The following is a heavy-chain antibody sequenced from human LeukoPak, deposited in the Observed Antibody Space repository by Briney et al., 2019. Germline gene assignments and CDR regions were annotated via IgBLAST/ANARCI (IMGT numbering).Heavy chain of an antibody. D-gene: IGHD6-13*01. CDR2: IIPIFGTA. V-gene: IGHV1-69*01. CDR1: GGTFSSYA. J-gene: IGHJ6*02. CDR3: ARVPGAAAGTFPWGYYYYGTDV. Sequence: ASVKVSRKASGGTFSSYAISWVRQAPGQGLEWMGGIIPIFGTANYAQKFQGRVTITADESTSTAYMELSSLRSEDTAVYYCARVPGAAAGTFPWGYYYYGTDVWGQGTTVTVSS.